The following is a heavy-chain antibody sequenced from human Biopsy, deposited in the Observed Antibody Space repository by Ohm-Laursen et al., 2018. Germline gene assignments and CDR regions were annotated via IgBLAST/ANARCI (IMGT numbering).Heavy chain of an antibody. CDR2: VTGSGRST. D-gene: IGHD3-10*01. CDR3: AKGRSGGTGHGNWFDP. J-gene: IGHJ5*02. Sequence: SLRLSCAATGFTSSGYAMSWVRQGPEKGLEWVSVVTGSGRSTYYTDSVKGRFSISRDNSKNTLYLQMNSLRVEDTAVYYCAKGRSGGTGHGNWFDPWGQGTLVIVSS. CDR1: GFTSSGYA. V-gene: IGHV3-23*01.